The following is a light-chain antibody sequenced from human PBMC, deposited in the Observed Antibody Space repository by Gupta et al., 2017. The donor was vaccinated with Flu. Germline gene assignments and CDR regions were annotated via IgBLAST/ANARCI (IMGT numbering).Light chain of an antibody. Sequence: SYELTQPPSVSVSPGQTASITCSGDKLGDKYACWYQQKPGQSPVLVIYQDSKRPSGIPERFSGSTSGNTATLTISGTQAMDEDDYYCQAWDSFYVFGTGTKVTVL. CDR1: KLGDKY. V-gene: IGLV3-1*01. CDR3: QAWDSFYV. J-gene: IGLJ1*01. CDR2: QDS.